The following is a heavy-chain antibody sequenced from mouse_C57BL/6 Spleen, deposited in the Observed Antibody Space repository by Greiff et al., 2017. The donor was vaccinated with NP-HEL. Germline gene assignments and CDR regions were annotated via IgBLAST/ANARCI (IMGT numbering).Heavy chain of an antibody. J-gene: IGHJ4*01. Sequence: DVMLVESGGGLVKPGGSLKLSCAASGFTFSDYGMHWVRQAPEKGLEWVAYISSGSSTIYYADTVKGRFTISRDNAKNTLFLQMTSLRSEDTAMYYCARRYDGYAMDYWGQGTSVTVSS. CDR1: GFTFSDYG. D-gene: IGHD2-14*01. V-gene: IGHV5-17*01. CDR2: ISSGSSTI. CDR3: ARRYDGYAMDY.